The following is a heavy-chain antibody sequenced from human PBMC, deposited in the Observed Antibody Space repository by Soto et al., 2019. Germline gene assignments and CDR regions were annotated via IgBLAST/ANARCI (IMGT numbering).Heavy chain of an antibody. Sequence: EVQLVESGGGLVQPGRSLRLSCAASGFTFDDYAMHWVRQAPGKGLEWVSGISWNSGSIGYADSVKGRFTISRDNAKNSLYLQMNSLRAEDKALYYCAKGILAGKPYPYYFDYWGQGTLVTVSS. D-gene: IGHD6-19*01. CDR3: AKGILAGKPYPYYFDY. V-gene: IGHV3-9*01. J-gene: IGHJ4*02. CDR1: GFTFDDYA. CDR2: ISWNSGSI.